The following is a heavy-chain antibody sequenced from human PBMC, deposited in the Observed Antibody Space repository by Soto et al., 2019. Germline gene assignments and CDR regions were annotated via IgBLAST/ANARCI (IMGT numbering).Heavy chain of an antibody. CDR2: IYSSGST. CDR3: AREGGYFGSSGSGVYHYYGVDV. CDR1: GGPISPYY. D-gene: IGHD3-22*01. J-gene: IGHJ6*02. Sequence: SETLSLTCTVSGGPISPYYWSWIRQPAGKGLEWIGRIYSSGSTNYNSPLKSRVSMSLDTARNQISLKVKSVTAADRAVYYCAREGGYFGSSGSGVYHYYGVDVWGRGTTVTVSS. V-gene: IGHV4-4*07.